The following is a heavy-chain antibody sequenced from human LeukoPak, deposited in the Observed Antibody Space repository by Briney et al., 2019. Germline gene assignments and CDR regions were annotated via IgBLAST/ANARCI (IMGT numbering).Heavy chain of an antibody. CDR3: AREGDYSGGHYPHDY. J-gene: IGHJ4*02. CDR1: GYSFTSYW. Sequence: GESLKISCKGSGYSFTSYWIGWVRQMPGKGLKWMGIIYPGDSDARYSPSFQGQVTISADKSIGIAYLQWSSLRASDTAMYYCAREGDYSGGHYPHDYWGQGTLVTVSS. D-gene: IGHD2-21*01. CDR2: IYPGDSDA. V-gene: IGHV5-51*01.